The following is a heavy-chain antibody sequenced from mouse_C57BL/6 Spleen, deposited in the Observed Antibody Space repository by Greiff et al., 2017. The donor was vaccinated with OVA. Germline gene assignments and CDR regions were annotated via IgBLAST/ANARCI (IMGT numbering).Heavy chain of an antibody. CDR1: GYTFTSYW. V-gene: IGHV1-64*01. J-gene: IGHJ2*01. D-gene: IGHD1-1*01. CDR2: IHPNSGST. Sequence: VQLQQSGAELVKPGASVKLSCKASGYTFTSYWMHWVKQRPGQGLEWIGMIHPNSGSTNYNEKFKSKATLTVDKSSSTAYMQLRSLTSEDSAVYYCARYPLFYGYFDYWGQGTTLTVSS. CDR3: ARYPLFYGYFDY.